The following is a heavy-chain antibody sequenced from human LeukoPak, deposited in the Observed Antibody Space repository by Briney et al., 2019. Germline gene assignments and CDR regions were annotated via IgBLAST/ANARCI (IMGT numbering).Heavy chain of an antibody. D-gene: IGHD3-22*01. V-gene: IGHV3-9*01. CDR3: AKEGSSGYLDY. Sequence: GRSLRLSCAASGFIFDDYAMHWVRQAPGKGLEWVSGISWNSGSIGYADSVKGRFTISRDNAKNSLYLQMNSLRAEDTALYYCAKEGSSGYLDYWGQGTLVTVSS. CDR1: GFIFDDYA. J-gene: IGHJ4*02. CDR2: ISWNSGSI.